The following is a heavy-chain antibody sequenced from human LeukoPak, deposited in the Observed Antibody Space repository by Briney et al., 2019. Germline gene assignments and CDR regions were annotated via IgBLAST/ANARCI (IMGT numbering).Heavy chain of an antibody. CDR1: GFTFSSYS. V-gene: IGHV3-21*01. D-gene: IGHD3-22*01. Sequence: GGSLRLSCAASGFTFSSYSMNWVRQAPGKGLEWVSSISSSSSYIYYADSVKGRFTISRDNAKNSLFLQMDSQRADDTAVYYCARADSSGYYLVGGFDIWGQGTIVTVSS. J-gene: IGHJ3*02. CDR2: ISSSSSYI. CDR3: ARADSSGYYLVGGFDI.